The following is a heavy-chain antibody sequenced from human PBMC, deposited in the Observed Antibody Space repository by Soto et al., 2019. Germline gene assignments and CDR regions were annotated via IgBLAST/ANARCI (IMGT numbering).Heavy chain of an antibody. Sequence: GASVKVSCKASGYTFTSYEINWVRHATGQGLEWMGWMNTNSGNTGYAQKFQGRVTMTRNTSISTAYMELSSLRSEDTAVYYCARGSYYDILTGYVPDSYMDVWGKGTTVTVSS. D-gene: IGHD3-9*01. V-gene: IGHV1-8*02. CDR1: GYTFTSYE. J-gene: IGHJ6*03. CDR2: MNTNSGNT. CDR3: ARGSYYDILTGYVPDSYMDV.